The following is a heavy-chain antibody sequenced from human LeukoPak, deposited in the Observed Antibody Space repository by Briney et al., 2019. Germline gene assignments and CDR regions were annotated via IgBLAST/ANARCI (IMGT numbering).Heavy chain of an antibody. CDR3: ARGTRHGWELVV. J-gene: IGHJ4*02. D-gene: IGHD1-26*01. Sequence: GGSLRLSCAASGFTFSSYEMNWVRQAPGKGLEWASYISSSGSTISYADSVKGRFTISRDNAKNSLYLQMNSLRAEDTAVYYCARGTRHGWELVVWGQGTLVTVSS. V-gene: IGHV3-48*03. CDR2: ISSSGSTI. CDR1: GFTFSSYE.